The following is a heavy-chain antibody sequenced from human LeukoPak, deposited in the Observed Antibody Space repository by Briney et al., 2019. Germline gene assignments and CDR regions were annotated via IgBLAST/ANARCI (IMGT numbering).Heavy chain of an antibody. V-gene: IGHV3-33*01. CDR1: GFRFRTYG. D-gene: IGHD6-19*01. J-gene: IGHJ6*02. Sequence: GGSLRLSCVASGFRFRTYGMQWVRQAPGKGLEWVALIWYDGTEKHEADSVKGRFTISRDNSKNTLYLQMNSLRAEDTAVYYCARGGNSGHYYGMDVWGQGTTVTVSS. CDR2: IWYDGTEK. CDR3: ARGGNSGHYYGMDV.